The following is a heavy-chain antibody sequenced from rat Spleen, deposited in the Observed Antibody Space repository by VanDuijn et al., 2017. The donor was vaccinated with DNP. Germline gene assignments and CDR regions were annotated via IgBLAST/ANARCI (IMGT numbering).Heavy chain of an antibody. D-gene: IGHD1-12*03. V-gene: IGHV5-17*01. CDR3: ARHDLDGYYHRYWFAY. Sequence: EVQLVESGGGLVQPGRSLKLSCAASGFTFSDYAMAWVRQAPQKGLEWVATISYDGNRPYYRDSVKGRFTNSRDHAKSTLYLQMDSLRSEDTATYYCARHDLDGYYHRYWFAYWGQGTLVTVSS. J-gene: IGHJ3*01. CDR2: ISYDGNRP. CDR1: GFTFSDYA.